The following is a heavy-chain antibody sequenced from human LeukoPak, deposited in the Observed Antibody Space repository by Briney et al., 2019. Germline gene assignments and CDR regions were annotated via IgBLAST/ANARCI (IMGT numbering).Heavy chain of an antibody. J-gene: IGHJ4*02. V-gene: IGHV3-9*01. CDR2: ISWNSGSI. Sequence: GGSLRLSCAASGFTFDDYAMHWVRQAPGKGLEWVSGISWNSGSIGYADSVKGRFTISRDNAKNTLYLQVNNLRAEDTAVYYCARGPNSNWSGLDFWGQGTLLTVSS. CDR1: GFTFDDYA. CDR3: ARGPNSNWSGLDF. D-gene: IGHD6-6*01.